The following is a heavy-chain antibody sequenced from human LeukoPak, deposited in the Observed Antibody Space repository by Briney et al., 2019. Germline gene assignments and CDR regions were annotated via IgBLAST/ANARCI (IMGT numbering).Heavy chain of an antibody. V-gene: IGHV1-8*02. CDR3: ARDDYSNYHNWFDP. CDR2: MNPNSGDT. Sequence: ASVKVSCKASGSTFRSYDINWVRQATGQGLERMGWMNPNSGDTGYTQRFQGRVTMTTDTSTSTAYMELRSLRSDDTAVYYCARDDYSNYHNWFDPWGQGTLVTVSS. J-gene: IGHJ5*02. CDR1: GSTFRSYD. D-gene: IGHD4-11*01.